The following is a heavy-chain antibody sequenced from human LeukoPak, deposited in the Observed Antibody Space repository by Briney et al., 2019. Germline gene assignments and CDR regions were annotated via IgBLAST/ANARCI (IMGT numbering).Heavy chain of an antibody. CDR3: ASRVCSSTCCYTSGLVY. J-gene: IGHJ4*02. Sequence: SVKVSCKASGGTFSSYAISWVRQAPGQGLEWMGGIIPIFGTANYAQKFQGRVTITTDESTSTAYMELSSLRSEDTAVYYCASRVCSSTCCYTSGLVYWGQGTLVTVSA. CDR1: GGTFSSYA. D-gene: IGHD2-2*02. CDR2: IIPIFGTA. V-gene: IGHV1-69*05.